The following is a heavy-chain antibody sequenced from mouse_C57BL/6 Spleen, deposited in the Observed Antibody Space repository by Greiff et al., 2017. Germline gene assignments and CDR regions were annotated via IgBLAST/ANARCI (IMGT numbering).Heavy chain of an antibody. CDR1: GYSITSGYY. V-gene: IGHV3-6*01. Sequence: VQLQQSGPGLVKPSQSLSLTCSVTGYSITSGYYWNWIRQFPGNKLEWMGYISYDGSNNYNPSLKNRISITRDTSKNQFFLKLNSVTTEDTATYYCARDQDYGSPWFAYWGQGTLVTVSA. J-gene: IGHJ3*01. D-gene: IGHD1-1*01. CDR3: ARDQDYGSPWFAY. CDR2: ISYDGSN.